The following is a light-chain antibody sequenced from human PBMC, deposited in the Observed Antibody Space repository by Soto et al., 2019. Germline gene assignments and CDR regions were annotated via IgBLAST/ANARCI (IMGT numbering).Light chain of an antibody. CDR3: QHYNNWPPWT. CDR2: GAS. V-gene: IGKV3-15*01. J-gene: IGKJ1*01. Sequence: EIVMTQSPATLSVSPGERATLSCRASQSLRTDLAWYQQKSGQPPRLLIYGASTRATGIPARFSGSGSGTEFTLTISSLQSEDFAVYYCQHYNNWPPWTFGPWTKVEIK. CDR1: QSLRTD.